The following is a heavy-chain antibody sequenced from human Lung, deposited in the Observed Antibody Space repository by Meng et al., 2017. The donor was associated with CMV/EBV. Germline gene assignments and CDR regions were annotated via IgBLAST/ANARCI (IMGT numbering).Heavy chain of an antibody. V-gene: IGHV5-51*01. J-gene: IGHJ4*02. CDR3: ARYPRYCSSTSCYFDY. CDR2: IYPGDSDT. Sequence: SXKGSGYSFTSYWIGWVRQMPGKGLEWMGIIYPGDSDTRYSPSFQGQVTISADKSISTAYLQWSSLKASDTAMYYCARYPRYCSSTSCYFDYWGQGTXVNGAS. CDR1: GYSFTSYW. D-gene: IGHD2-2*01.